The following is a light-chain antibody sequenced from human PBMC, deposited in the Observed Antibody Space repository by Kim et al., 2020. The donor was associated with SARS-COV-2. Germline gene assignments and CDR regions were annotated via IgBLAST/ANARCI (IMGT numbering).Light chain of an antibody. Sequence: DIQMTQSPSTLSASVGDRVTITCRASQSISSWLAWYQQKPGKAPKLLIYKASSLESGVPSRFSGSGSGTEFTLTISSLQPDDFATYYCQQYNSPSITFGQGTRLGIK. CDR3: QQYNSPSIT. CDR1: QSISSW. V-gene: IGKV1-5*03. CDR2: KAS. J-gene: IGKJ5*01.